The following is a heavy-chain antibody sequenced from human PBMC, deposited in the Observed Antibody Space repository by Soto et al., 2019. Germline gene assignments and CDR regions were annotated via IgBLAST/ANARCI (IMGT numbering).Heavy chain of an antibody. CDR3: AKEPSSGWYINWFDP. D-gene: IGHD6-19*01. CDR2: ISGSGGST. V-gene: IGHV3-23*01. CDR1: GFTFSSYA. Sequence: GGSLRLSCAASGFTFSSYAMSWVRQAPGKGLEWVSAISGSGGSTYYADSVKGRFTISRDNSKNTPYLQMNSLRAEDTAVYYCAKEPSSGWYINWFDPWGQGALVTVSS. J-gene: IGHJ5*02.